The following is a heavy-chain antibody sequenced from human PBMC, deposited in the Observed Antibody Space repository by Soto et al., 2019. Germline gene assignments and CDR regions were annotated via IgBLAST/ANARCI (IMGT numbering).Heavy chain of an antibody. J-gene: IGHJ5*02. CDR3: AKSERFDP. CDR1: GLTFSSYV. V-gene: IGHV3-23*01. Sequence: EVQLLESGGGLLQPGGSLRLSCAASGLTFSSYVMSWVRQAPEKGLEWVSTISGSGAATYYADSVKGRFTISRDNSKTTLYLQMNSLRAEDTAVYYCAKSERFDPWGQGTLVTVSS. CDR2: ISGSGAAT.